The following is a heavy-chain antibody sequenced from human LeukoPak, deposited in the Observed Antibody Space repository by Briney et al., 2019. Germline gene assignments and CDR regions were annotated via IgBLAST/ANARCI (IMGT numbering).Heavy chain of an antibody. CDR2: INHSGST. Sequence: SETLSLTCAVYGGSLSGYYWSWIRQPPGKGLEWIGEINHSGSTNYNPSLKSRVTISVDTSKNQFSLKLSSVTAADTAVYYCARPRITMVRGACYWFDPWGQGTLVTVSS. V-gene: IGHV4-34*01. CDR3: ARPRITMVRGACYWFDP. J-gene: IGHJ5*02. CDR1: GGSLSGYY. D-gene: IGHD3-10*01.